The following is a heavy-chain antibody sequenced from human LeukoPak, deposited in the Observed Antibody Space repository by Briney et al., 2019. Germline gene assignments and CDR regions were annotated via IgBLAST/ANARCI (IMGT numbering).Heavy chain of an antibody. V-gene: IGHV4-34*01. Sequence: SETLSLTCAVYGGSFSGYYWSWIRQPPGKGLEWIGEINHSGSTNYNPSLKSRVTISVDTPKNQFSLKLSPVTAADTAVYYCARGPLITFGGVIVYNWFDPWGQGTLVTVSS. CDR2: INHSGST. CDR3: ARGPLITFGGVIVYNWFDP. J-gene: IGHJ5*02. D-gene: IGHD3-16*02. CDR1: GGSFSGYY.